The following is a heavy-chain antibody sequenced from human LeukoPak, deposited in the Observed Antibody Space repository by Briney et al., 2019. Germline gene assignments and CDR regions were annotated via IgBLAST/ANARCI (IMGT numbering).Heavy chain of an antibody. CDR1: GGSISSYY. CDR2: IYYSGSS. V-gene: IGHV4-59*08. Sequence: PSETLSLTCTVSGGSISSYYWSWIRQPPGKGLEWIGYIYYSGSSDYNPSLKSRVTISVDTSKNQFSLKLSSVTAADTAVYYCARWHSYDSSGYLYYFDYWGQGTLVTVSS. J-gene: IGHJ4*02. CDR3: ARWHSYDSSGYLYYFDY. D-gene: IGHD3-22*01.